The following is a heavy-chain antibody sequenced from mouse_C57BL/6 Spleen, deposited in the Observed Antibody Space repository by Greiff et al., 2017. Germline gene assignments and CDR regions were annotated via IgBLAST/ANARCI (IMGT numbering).Heavy chain of an antibody. CDR3: ARGYDYDGFAY. CDR2: IDPSDSYT. D-gene: IGHD2-4*01. Sequence: QVQLQQPGAELVMPGASVKLSCKASGYTFTSYWMHWVKQRPGQGLEWIGEIDPSDSYTNYNQKFKGKSTLTVAKSSSTAYMQLSSLTSEDSAVYYCARGYDYDGFAYWGQGTLVTVSA. CDR1: GYTFTSYW. J-gene: IGHJ3*01. V-gene: IGHV1-69*01.